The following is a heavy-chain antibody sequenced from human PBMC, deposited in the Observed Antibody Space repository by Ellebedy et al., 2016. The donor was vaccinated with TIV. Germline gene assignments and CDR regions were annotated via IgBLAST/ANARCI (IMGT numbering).Heavy chain of an antibody. CDR3: ASDGSYGDYRSPTHAFVM. Sequence: GESLKISCGASGFSFRSYWMTWVRQAPGKGLEWVANIRQDGGDKYHVDSVRGRFTIYRDNANNALFLQMNSLRAEDTAMYYCASDGSYGDYRSPTHAFVMWGQGTMVSVSS. D-gene: IGHD4-17*01. CDR2: IRQDGGDK. V-gene: IGHV3-7*01. CDR1: GFSFRSYW. J-gene: IGHJ3*02.